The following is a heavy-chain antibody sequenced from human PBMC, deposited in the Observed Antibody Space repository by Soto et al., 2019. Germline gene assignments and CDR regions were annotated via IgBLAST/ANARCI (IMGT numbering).Heavy chain of an antibody. J-gene: IGHJ4*02. CDR1: GDSNLTSVV. CDR3: ARKAWVRFDY. Sequence: PTGTLSLTCSVSGDSNLTSVVLTWGRQPPGKGLEWIGEVFHTGNTNYNPSLKSRVTMSVDKSTNEFSLKVTSVTAADTAIYYCARKAWVRFDYWGQGALVTVSS. D-gene: IGHD7-27*01. CDR2: VFHTGNT. V-gene: IGHV4-4*02.